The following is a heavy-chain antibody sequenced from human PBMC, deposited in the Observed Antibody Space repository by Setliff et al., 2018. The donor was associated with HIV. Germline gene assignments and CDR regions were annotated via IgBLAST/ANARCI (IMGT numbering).Heavy chain of an antibody. V-gene: IGHV4-38-2*02. Sequence: PSETLSLTCDVSGFSISSRYYWGWIRQSPGKGLEWSGNIYHTGSSYYNPSLNDRATISLDTSKNQFSLMMNSVTAADTAVYYCAGDVLDLVISVYGFWGQGIPVTVSS. CDR2: IYHTGSS. CDR3: AGDVLDLVISVYGF. D-gene: IGHD3-22*01. J-gene: IGHJ4*02. CDR1: GFSISSRYY.